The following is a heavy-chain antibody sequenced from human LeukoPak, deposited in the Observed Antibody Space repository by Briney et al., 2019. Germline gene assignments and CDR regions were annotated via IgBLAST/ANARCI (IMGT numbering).Heavy chain of an antibody. D-gene: IGHD1-26*01. J-gene: IGHJ6*02. CDR3: ARVGWEPDYYGMDV. Sequence: PGGSLRLSCAASGFTFSSYAMSWVRQAPGKGLEWVSAISGSGGSTYYADSVKGRFTISRDNAKNSLYLQMNSLRAEDTAVYYCARVGWEPDYYGMDVWGQGTTVTVSS. CDR1: GFTFSSYA. V-gene: IGHV3-23*01. CDR2: ISGSGGST.